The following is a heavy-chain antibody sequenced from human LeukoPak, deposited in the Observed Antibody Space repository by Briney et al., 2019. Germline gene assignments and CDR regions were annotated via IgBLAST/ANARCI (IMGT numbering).Heavy chain of an antibody. CDR3: ARGAYCGGDCYQNWFDP. CDR1: GGSISGYY. CDR2: INHSGST. D-gene: IGHD2-21*02. J-gene: IGHJ5*02. V-gene: IGHV4-34*01. Sequence: SETLSLTCTVSGGSISGYYWSWIRQPPGKGLEWIGEINHSGSTNYNPSLKSRVTISVDTSKNQFSLKLSSVTAADTAVYYCARGAYCGGDCYQNWFDPWGQGTLVTVSS.